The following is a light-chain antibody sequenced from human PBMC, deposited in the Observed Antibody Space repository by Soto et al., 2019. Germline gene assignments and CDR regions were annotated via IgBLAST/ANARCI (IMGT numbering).Light chain of an antibody. V-gene: IGLV1-47*01. J-gene: IGLJ3*02. CDR1: SYNIGKNL. CDR3: AAWDDSLSAWV. Sequence: QSVLTQPPSASGTPGQGVTLSCSGGSYNIGKNLVYWYQQRPGTAPKLLIFKNNARPPGVPDRFSGSNSGSSASRAISGLRSEDEADYFCAAWDDSLSAWVLGGGTQLTVL. CDR2: KNN.